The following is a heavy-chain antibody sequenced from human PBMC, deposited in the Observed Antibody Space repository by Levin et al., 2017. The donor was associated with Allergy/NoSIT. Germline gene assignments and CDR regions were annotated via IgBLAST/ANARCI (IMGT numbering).Heavy chain of an antibody. J-gene: IGHJ4*02. CDR3: ARGYVSYGYVYYFDY. CDR1: GYTFTGYY. D-gene: IGHD5-18*01. CDR2: INPNSGGT. V-gene: IGHV1-2*02. Sequence: ASVKVSCKASGYTFTGYYMHWVRQAPGQGLEWMGWINPNSGGTNYAQKFQGRVTMTRDTSISTAYMELSRLRSDDTAVYYCARGYVSYGYVYYFDYWGQGTLVTVSS.